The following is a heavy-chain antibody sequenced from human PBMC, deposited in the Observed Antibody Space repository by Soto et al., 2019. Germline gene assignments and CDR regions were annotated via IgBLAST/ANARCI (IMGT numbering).Heavy chain of an antibody. CDR2: INYSGTT. Sequence: SETLSLTCTVSGGSISNYYWSWIRQPPGKGLEWIGYINYSGTTKYNPSIKSRVTISVDTSKNQFSLKLSSVTAADTAVYYCAIVVVQLERLGYNWFDPWGQGTLVTVSS. CDR3: AIVVVQLERLGYNWFDP. CDR1: GGSISNYY. D-gene: IGHD1-1*01. J-gene: IGHJ5*02. V-gene: IGHV4-59*12.